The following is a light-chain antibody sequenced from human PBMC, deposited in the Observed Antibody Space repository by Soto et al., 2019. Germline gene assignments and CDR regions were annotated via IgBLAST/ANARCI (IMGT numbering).Light chain of an antibody. CDR1: SSDVGGYDY. V-gene: IGLV2-14*03. Sequence: QSVLTQPASVSGSPGQSVTISCTGTSSDVGGYDYVSWYQQHPGTAPKLILYDVNNRPSVVSHRFSCSKSGNTASLIISGLHTEDEANYYCSAYATPNALIFGTGTKVTVL. CDR2: DVN. J-gene: IGLJ1*01. CDR3: SAYATPNALI.